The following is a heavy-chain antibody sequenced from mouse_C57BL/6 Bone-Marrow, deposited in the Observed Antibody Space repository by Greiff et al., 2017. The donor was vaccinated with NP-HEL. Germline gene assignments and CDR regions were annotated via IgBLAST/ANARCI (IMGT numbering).Heavy chain of an antibody. CDR2: ISSGSSTI. J-gene: IGHJ2*01. Sequence: VQLQQSGGGLVKPGGSLKLSCAASGFTFSDYGMHWVRQAPEKGLEWVAYISSGSSTIYYADTVKGRFTISRDNAKNTLFLQMTSLRSEDTAMYYCARNDGYYVYYFDYWGQGTTLTVSS. CDR3: ARNDGYYVYYFDY. V-gene: IGHV5-17*01. D-gene: IGHD2-3*01. CDR1: GFTFSDYG.